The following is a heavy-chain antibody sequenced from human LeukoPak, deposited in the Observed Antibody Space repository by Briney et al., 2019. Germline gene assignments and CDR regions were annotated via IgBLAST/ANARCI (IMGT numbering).Heavy chain of an antibody. CDR2: IYPGDSES. CDR1: GYSFSSHW. J-gene: IGHJ4*02. Sequence: GESLKISCKDSGYSFSSHWFAWVRQMPGKGLEWMGNIYPGDSESRYSPSFQGQVTISADKSISTAYLQWSNLKASDTAMYYCARRYSSSWFFDSWGQGTLVTVSS. CDR3: ARRYSSSWFFDS. D-gene: IGHD6-13*01. V-gene: IGHV5-51*01.